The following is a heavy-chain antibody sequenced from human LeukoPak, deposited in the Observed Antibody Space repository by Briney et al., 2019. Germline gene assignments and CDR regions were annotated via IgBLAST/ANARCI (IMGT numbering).Heavy chain of an antibody. D-gene: IGHD1-26*01. Sequence: SVKVSCKASGYAFITSGMSWVRQAPGQGLEWMGGVIPIFGTANYAQKFQGRVTITADESTSTAYMELSSLRSEDTAVYYCAREGDLSGSYYHYWGQRTLVTVSS. J-gene: IGHJ4*02. CDR2: VIPIFGTA. V-gene: IGHV1-69*13. CDR3: AREGDLSGSYYHY. CDR1: GYAFITSG.